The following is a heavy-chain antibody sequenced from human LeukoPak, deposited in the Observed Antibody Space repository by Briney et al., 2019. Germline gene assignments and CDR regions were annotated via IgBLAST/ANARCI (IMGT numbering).Heavy chain of an antibody. V-gene: IGHV3-7*01. D-gene: IGHD5-12*01. CDR2: IKQDGSET. CDR3: AKDGAWLRFDD. Sequence: GGSLRLSCAASGFTFSSYWMSWVRQAPGKGLEWVANIKQDGSETYYVDSVKGRFTISRDDSKNTLYLQMKNLRAEDTAVYYCAKDGAWLRFDDWGQGILVSVSS. CDR1: GFTFSSYW. J-gene: IGHJ4*02.